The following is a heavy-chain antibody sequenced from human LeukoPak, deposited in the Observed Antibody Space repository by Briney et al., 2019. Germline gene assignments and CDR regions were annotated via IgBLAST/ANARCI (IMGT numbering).Heavy chain of an antibody. CDR2: IYYSGST. CDR1: GGSISSYY. V-gene: IGHV4-59*01. J-gene: IGHJ4*02. Sequence: SETLSLTCTVSGGSISSYYWSWIRQPPGKGLEWIGYIYYSGSTNYNPSLKSRVTISVDTSKNQFSLKLSSVTAADTAVYYCARSRDSAIAVAAGLFDYWGQGTLVTVSS. CDR3: ARSRDSAIAVAAGLFDY. D-gene: IGHD6-19*01.